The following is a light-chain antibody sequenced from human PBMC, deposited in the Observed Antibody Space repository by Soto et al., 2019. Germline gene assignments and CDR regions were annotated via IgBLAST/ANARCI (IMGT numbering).Light chain of an antibody. CDR2: GAS. CDR1: QSVSSN. V-gene: IGKV3-15*01. CDR3: QQYNNWPLA. Sequence: EIVMTQFPATLSVFPGERATLSCRASQSVSSNLAWYQQKPGQAPRLLIYGASTRATGIPARFSGSGSGTEFTLTISSLQSEDFAVYYCQQYNNWPLAFGGGTKVEIK. J-gene: IGKJ4*01.